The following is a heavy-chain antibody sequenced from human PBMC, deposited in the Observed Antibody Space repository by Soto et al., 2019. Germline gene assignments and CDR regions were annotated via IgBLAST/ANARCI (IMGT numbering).Heavy chain of an antibody. J-gene: IGHJ1*01. Sequence: GSLRLSCAASGFTFSDYYMSWIRQAPGKGLEWVSYISSSGSTIYYADSVKGRFTISRDNAKNSLYLQMNSLRAEDTAVYYCARPSSPFPYFQHWGQGTLVTVSS. CDR2: ISSSGSTI. D-gene: IGHD2-2*01. V-gene: IGHV3-11*01. CDR1: GFTFSDYY. CDR3: ARPSSPFPYFQH.